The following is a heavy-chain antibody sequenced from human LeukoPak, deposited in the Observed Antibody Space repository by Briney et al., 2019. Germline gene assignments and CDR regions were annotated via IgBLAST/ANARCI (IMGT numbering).Heavy chain of an antibody. J-gene: IGHJ4*02. CDR2: TVPIYDAP. V-gene: IGHV1-69*06. CDR3: ATSTDYYDASGFYY. D-gene: IGHD3-9*01. Sequence: SVTVSCKASGTSFKSYGFHWVRQAPGQGLEWIGRTVPIYDAPIYAQKFHGRVTITADTSTTTVYMELSSLRSEDTAIFYCATSTDYYDASGFYYWGQGTLVSVSS. CDR1: GTSFKSYG.